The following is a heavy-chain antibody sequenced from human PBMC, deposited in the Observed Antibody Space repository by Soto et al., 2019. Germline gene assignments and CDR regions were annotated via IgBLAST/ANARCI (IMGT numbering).Heavy chain of an antibody. CDR2: IYATGTT. V-gene: IGHV4-4*07. J-gene: IGHJ5*02. CDR1: GASISGFY. D-gene: IGHD1-26*01. Sequence: PSETLSLTCTVSGASISGFYWSWIRKSAGKGLEWIGRIYATGTTDYNPSLKSRVMMSVDTSKKQFSLKLRSVAAADTAVYYCVRDGAKTLRDWFDPWGQGISVTVSS. CDR3: VRDGAKTLRDWFDP.